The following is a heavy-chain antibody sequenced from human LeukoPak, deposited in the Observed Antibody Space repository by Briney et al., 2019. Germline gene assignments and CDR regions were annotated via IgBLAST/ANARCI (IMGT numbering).Heavy chain of an antibody. J-gene: IGHJ4*02. CDR3: ARDDLGTAAANSH. D-gene: IGHD6-13*01. Sequence: SVKVSCKASGGTFSNYAISWVRQAPGQGLEWMGGIIPIFGTANYAQKFQGRVTITTDESTSTAYMELSSLRSEDTAVYYCARDDLGTAAANSHWGQGTLVTVSS. V-gene: IGHV1-69*05. CDR1: GGTFSNYA. CDR2: IIPIFGTA.